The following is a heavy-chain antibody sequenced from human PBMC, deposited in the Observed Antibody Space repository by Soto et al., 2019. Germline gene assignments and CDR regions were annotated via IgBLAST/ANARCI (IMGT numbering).Heavy chain of an antibody. CDR2: IIPIFGTA. CDR3: ALGSSGRPYYYYYGMDV. CDR1: GGTFSSYA. J-gene: IGHJ6*02. Sequence: ASVKVSCKASGGTFSSYAISWVRQAPGQGLEWMGGIIPIFGTANYAQKFQGRVTITADESTSTAYMELSSLRSEDTAVYYCALGSSGRPYYYYYGMDVWGQGTTVTVSS. V-gene: IGHV1-69*13. D-gene: IGHD6-19*01.